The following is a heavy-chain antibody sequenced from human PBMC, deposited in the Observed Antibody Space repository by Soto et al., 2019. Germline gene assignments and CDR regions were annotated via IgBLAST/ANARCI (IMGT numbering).Heavy chain of an antibody. D-gene: IGHD6-6*01. CDR1: GFTFSSYA. Sequence: LRLSCAASGFTFSSYAMSWVRQAPGKGLEWVSAISGSGGSTYYADSVKGRFTISRDNSKNTLYLQMNSLRAEDTAVYYCAKDREYSSSAWFDPLGQGTLVTVSS. CDR2: ISGSGGST. V-gene: IGHV3-23*01. CDR3: AKDREYSSSAWFDP. J-gene: IGHJ5*02.